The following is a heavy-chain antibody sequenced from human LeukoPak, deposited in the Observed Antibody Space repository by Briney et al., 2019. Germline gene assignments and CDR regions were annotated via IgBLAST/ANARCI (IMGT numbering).Heavy chain of an antibody. V-gene: IGHV3-30*18. CDR3: AKMAGAGGGYYYYYMDV. J-gene: IGHJ6*03. CDR2: ISYDGSNK. Sequence: GGSLRLSCAASGFTFSSYGMHWVRQAPGKGLEWVAVISYDGSNKYYADSVKGRFTISRDNSKNTLYLQMNSLRAEDTAVYYCAKMAGAGGGYYYYYMDVWGKGTTVTVSS. CDR1: GFTFSSYG. D-gene: IGHD2-15*01.